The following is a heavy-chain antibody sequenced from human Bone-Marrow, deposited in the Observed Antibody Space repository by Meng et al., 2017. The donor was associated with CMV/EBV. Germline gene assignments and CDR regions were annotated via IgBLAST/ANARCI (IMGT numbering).Heavy chain of an antibody. CDR3: ARGYSGYDSRWFFLTYYFDN. Sequence: FTGYYMHWVRQAPGQGLEWMGWINPNSGGTNYAQKFQGWVTMTRDTSISTAYMELSRLRSDDTAVYYCARGYSGYDSRWFFLTYYFDNWGQGTLVTVSS. CDR2: INPNSGGT. CDR1: FTGYY. D-gene: IGHD5-12*01. V-gene: IGHV1-2*04. J-gene: IGHJ4*02.